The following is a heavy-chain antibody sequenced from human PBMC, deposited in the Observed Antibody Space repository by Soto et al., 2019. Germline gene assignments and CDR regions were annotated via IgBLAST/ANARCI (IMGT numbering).Heavy chain of an antibody. CDR3: AREPYCSSTSCYILDY. J-gene: IGHJ4*02. CDR1: GFTFSSYS. D-gene: IGHD2-2*02. Sequence: GGSLRLSCAASGFTFSSYSMNWVRQAPGKGLEWVSYISSSSSTIYYADSVKGRFTISRDNAKNSLYLQMNSLRDEDTAVYYCAREPYCSSTSCYILDYWGQGTLVTVSS. CDR2: ISSSSSTI. V-gene: IGHV3-48*02.